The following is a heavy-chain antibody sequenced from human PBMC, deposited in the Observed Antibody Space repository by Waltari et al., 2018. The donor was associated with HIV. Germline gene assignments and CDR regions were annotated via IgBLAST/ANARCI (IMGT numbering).Heavy chain of an antibody. V-gene: IGHV4-61*01. CDR1: GGSVSTGTYY. Sequence: HLQESGPRLAKPSETLSLTCSVSGGSVSTGTYYWSWIRQPPGKGLEWIGYISYSGSTNYHPSLKSRVTVSVDTSKNQVSLKLNSLTAADTAVYYCASHGDYYDRSGFYFDHWGQGTLVTVSS. CDR2: ISYSGST. D-gene: IGHD3-22*01. CDR3: ASHGDYYDRSGFYFDH. J-gene: IGHJ4*02.